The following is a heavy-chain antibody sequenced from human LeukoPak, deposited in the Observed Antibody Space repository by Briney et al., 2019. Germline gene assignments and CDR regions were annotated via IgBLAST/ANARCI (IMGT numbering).Heavy chain of an antibody. CDR2: IYYTGSA. J-gene: IGHJ4*02. CDR3: ARHPERYSYFDY. V-gene: IGHV4-59*04. Sequence: PSETLSLTCTVSGGSISSYYWSWIRQPPGKGLEWIGSIYYTGSAYYNPSLKSRVTMSVDTSKNQFSLRLSSVTAADTAVYSCARHPERYSYFDYWGQGTLVTVSS. D-gene: IGHD5-18*01. CDR1: GGSISSYY.